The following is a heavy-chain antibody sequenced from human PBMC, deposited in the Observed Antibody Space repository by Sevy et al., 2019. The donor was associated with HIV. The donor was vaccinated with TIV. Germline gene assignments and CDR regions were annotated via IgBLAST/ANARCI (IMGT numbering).Heavy chain of an antibody. CDR2: ISGISTYT. V-gene: IGHV3-11*06. CDR3: ARDSWEGPHSSGQNWFDP. CDR1: GFTFSDYY. D-gene: IGHD3-22*01. J-gene: IGHJ5*02. Sequence: GGSLRLSCAASGFTFSDYYMSWIRQAPGKGLEWVSYISGISTYTNYADSVKGRFTISRDNAKNSLYLQMNSLRAEDTAVHYWARDSWEGPHSSGQNWFDPWGQGTLVTVSS.